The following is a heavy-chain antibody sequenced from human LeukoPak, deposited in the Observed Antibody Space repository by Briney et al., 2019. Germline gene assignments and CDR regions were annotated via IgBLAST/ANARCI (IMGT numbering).Heavy chain of an antibody. CDR2: FYHSGNT. Sequence: SETLSLTCTVSGYFIRSGFYWGWIRQPPGKGLEWIGSFYHSGNTYYNPSLKSRVIIIIDTPKNHFSLTLSSVTAADTAVYYCARSDGYGLVGIWGQGTMVTVSS. CDR3: ARSDGYGLVGI. D-gene: IGHD3-10*01. CDR1: GYFIRSGFY. V-gene: IGHV4-38-2*02. J-gene: IGHJ3*02.